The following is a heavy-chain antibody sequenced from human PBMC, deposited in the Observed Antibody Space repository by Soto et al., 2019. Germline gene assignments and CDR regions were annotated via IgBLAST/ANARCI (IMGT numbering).Heavy chain of an antibody. V-gene: IGHV1-69*13. CDR3: ASGARDTAMVTIWAR. J-gene: IGHJ4*02. D-gene: IGHD5-18*01. CDR2: IIPIFGTA. Sequence: VKVSCKASGGTFSSYAISWVRQAPGQGLEWMGGIIPIFGTANYAQKFQGRVTITADESTSTAYMELSSLRSEDTAVYYCASGARDTAMVTIWARWGQGTLVTVSS. CDR1: GGTFSSYA.